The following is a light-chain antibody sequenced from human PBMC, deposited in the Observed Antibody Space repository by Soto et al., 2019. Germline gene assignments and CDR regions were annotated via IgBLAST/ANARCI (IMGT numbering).Light chain of an antibody. Sequence: QSALTQPASVSGSPGQSITISCTGTSSDVGGYNYVSWYQQHPGKAPKLMIYEVSNRHSGVSNRFSGSKSGNTASLTISGLQAEDEADYYCSSYTSSSTYVFATGTKVTVL. CDR3: SSYTSSSTYV. CDR2: EVS. J-gene: IGLJ1*01. V-gene: IGLV2-14*01. CDR1: SSDVGGYNY.